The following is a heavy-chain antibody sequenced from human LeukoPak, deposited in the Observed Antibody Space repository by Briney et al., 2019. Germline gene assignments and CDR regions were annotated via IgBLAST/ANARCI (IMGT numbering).Heavy chain of an antibody. Sequence: ASVKVSCKTSGYTFTSYYIHWVRQAPGQGLEWMGIINPSGGSTSYAQKFQGRVTMTRDTSTSTVYMYLSSLRSEDTAVYYCARMEGYSYSDYWGQGTLVTVSS. CDR2: INPSGGST. CDR3: ARMEGYSYSDY. J-gene: IGHJ4*02. CDR1: GYTFTSYY. V-gene: IGHV1-46*01. D-gene: IGHD5-18*01.